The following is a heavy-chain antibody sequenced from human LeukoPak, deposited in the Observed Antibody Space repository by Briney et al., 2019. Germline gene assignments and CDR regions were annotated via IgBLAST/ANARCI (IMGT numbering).Heavy chain of an antibody. D-gene: IGHD2-15*01. CDR1: GGSISSYY. J-gene: IGHJ4*02. Sequence: SETLSLTCTVSGGSISSYYWSWIRQPPGKGLEWIGYIYYSGSTNYNPSLKSRVTISVDTSKNQFSLKLCSVTAADTAVYYCARDPYCSGGSCYPGWFDYWGQGTLVTVSS. CDR2: IYYSGST. V-gene: IGHV4-59*01. CDR3: ARDPYCSGGSCYPGWFDY.